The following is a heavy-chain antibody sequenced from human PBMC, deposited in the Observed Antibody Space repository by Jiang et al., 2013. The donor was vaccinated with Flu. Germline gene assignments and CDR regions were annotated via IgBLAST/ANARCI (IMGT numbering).Heavy chain of an antibody. D-gene: IGHD2-21*01. Sequence: PGGSLRLSCAASGFTFSTYEMNWVRQAPGKGLEWVSYISGSDSTIYYADSVKGRFTISRDNAKNSLYLQMNSLRAEDTAVYYCARSKRRGGVVVIAIGGYYFDYWGQGTLVTVSS. CDR2: ISGSDSTI. J-gene: IGHJ4*02. CDR3: ARSKRRGGVVVIAIGGYYFDY. CDR1: GFTFSTYE. V-gene: IGHV3-48*03.